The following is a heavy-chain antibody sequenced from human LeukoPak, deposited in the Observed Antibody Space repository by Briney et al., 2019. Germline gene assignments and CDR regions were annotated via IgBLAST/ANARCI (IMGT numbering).Heavy chain of an antibody. D-gene: IGHD3-22*01. CDR3: ARGISRGYYDSSGYYWFDP. CDR2: IYHSGST. Sequence: KTSETLSLTCTVSGGSISSYYWGWIRQPPGKGLEWIGSIYHSGSTYYNPSLKSRVTISVDTSKNQFSLKLSSVTAADTAVYYCARGISRGYYDSSGYYWFDPWGQGTLVTVSS. CDR1: GGSISSYY. J-gene: IGHJ5*02. V-gene: IGHV4-38-2*02.